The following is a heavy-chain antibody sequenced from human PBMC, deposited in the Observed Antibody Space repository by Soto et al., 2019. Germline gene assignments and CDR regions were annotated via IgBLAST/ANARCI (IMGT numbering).Heavy chain of an antibody. V-gene: IGHV3-11*01. CDR3: ARVGSTEAAGTPDY. CDR2: VGSSGTTT. CDR1: VFTFSDYY. Sequence: GGSLRLSCADSVFTFSDYYMRWMRQSPEKGLEWISYVGSSGTTTPYADSVKGRFTISRDNAKNSLYLQMNSLRAEDTAVYYCARVGSTEAAGTPDYWGQGTLVTVS. J-gene: IGHJ4*02. D-gene: IGHD6-13*01.